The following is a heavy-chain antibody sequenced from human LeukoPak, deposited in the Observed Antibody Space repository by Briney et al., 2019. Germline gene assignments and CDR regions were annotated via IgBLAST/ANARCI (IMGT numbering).Heavy chain of an antibody. CDR1: GGSISSYY. CDR2: IYTSGST. J-gene: IGHJ5*02. CDR3: ARARDGYTNNWFDP. Sequence: SETLSLTCTVSGGSISSYYWSWIRQPPGKGLEWIGYIYTSGSTNYNPSLKSRVTISVDTSKNQFSLKLSSVTAADTAVYYCARARDGYTNNWFDPWGQGTLVTVSS. D-gene: IGHD5-24*01. V-gene: IGHV4-4*09.